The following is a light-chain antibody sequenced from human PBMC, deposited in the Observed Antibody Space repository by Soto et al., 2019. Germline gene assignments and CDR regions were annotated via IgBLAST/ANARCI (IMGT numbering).Light chain of an antibody. Sequence: TQSPATLPVSPVERVTRSPTPSQSVRNKVAWYQQKPGQTPRVIIYDTSTRAADIPARFSGSGYGTYFTLTTSSLQSEDFAVYYCQQYNIWRSITFAPGTRLE. CDR1: QSVRNK. J-gene: IGKJ5*01. CDR3: QQYNIWRSIT. CDR2: DTS. V-gene: IGKV3-15*01.